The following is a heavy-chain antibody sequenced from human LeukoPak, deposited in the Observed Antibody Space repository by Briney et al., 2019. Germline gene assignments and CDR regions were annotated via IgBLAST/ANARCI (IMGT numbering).Heavy chain of an antibody. J-gene: IGHJ3*02. Sequence: SETLSLTCAVYGGSFSANYWSWIRQPPGKGLEWIGEINHSGSTNYNPSLKSRVTISVDTSKNQFSLKLSSVTAADTAVYYCALAAIGAFDIWGQGTMVTVSS. CDR1: GGSFSANY. CDR2: INHSGST. D-gene: IGHD2-2*02. CDR3: ALAAIGAFDI. V-gene: IGHV4-34*01.